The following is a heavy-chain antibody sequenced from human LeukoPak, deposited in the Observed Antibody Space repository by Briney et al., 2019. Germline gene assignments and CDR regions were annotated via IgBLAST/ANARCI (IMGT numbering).Heavy chain of an antibody. CDR3: ASPTANDY. V-gene: IGHV1-69*13. D-gene: IGHD5-18*01. CDR1: GYTFTSYD. J-gene: IGHJ4*02. Sequence: ASVKVSCKASGYTFTSYDINWVRQAPGQGLEWMGGIIPIFGTANYAQKFQGRVTITADESTSTAYMELSSLRSEDTAVYYCASPTANDYWGQGTLVTVSS. CDR2: IIPIFGTA.